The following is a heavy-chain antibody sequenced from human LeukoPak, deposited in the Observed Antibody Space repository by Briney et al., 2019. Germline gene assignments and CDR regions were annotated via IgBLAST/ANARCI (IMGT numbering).Heavy chain of an antibody. CDR2: IWYDGSNK. D-gene: IGHD3-22*01. V-gene: IGHV3-33*01. Sequence: GGSLRVSCAASGFTFSSYGKPWVRQAPGKGLEWVAVIWYDGSNKYYADSVKGRFTISRDNSKNTLYLQMNSLRAEDTAVYYCARDSDSSGFTWGQGTLVTVSS. CDR1: GFTFSSYG. CDR3: ARDSDSSGFT. J-gene: IGHJ5*02.